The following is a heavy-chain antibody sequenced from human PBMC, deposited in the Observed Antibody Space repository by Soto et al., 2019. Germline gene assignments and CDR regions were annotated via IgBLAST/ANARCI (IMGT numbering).Heavy chain of an antibody. CDR2: IKNKTDGGTT. J-gene: IGHJ4*01. CDR1: GFTFSNAW. V-gene: IGHV3-15*07. D-gene: IGHD3-22*01. Sequence: GGSLRLSXAASGFTFSNAWINWVRQGTGKGLEWGGRIKNKTDGGTTDFAAHVKGRFAISRDDSKNMVYLQINSLKTEDPAVYSCTTDSYLTILIVRFDYLGHGTLVTVPS. CDR3: TTDSYLTILIVRFDY.